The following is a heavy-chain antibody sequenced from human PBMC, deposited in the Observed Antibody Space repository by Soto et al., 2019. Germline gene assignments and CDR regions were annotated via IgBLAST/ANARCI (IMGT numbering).Heavy chain of an antibody. V-gene: IGHV1-69*13. CDR2: IIPIFGTA. CDR3: ARGWGVGRLQHYDYYGMDV. J-gene: IGHJ6*02. D-gene: IGHD3-16*01. Sequence: GASVKVSCKASGGTFSSYAISWVRQAPGQGLEWMGGIIPIFGTANYAQKFQGRVTITADESTSTAYMELSSLRSEDTAVYYCARGWGVGRLQHYDYYGMDVWGQGTTVTVSS. CDR1: GGTFSSYA.